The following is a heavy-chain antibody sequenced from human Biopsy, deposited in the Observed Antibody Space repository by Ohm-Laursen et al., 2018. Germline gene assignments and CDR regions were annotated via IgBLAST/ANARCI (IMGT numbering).Heavy chain of an antibody. Sequence: SDTLSLTCTVSGGSTSSYYWSWIRQSPGKGLEWIGFISKGGDTTYNPSLRGRVAISVDTSKNQFSLKLSSVTAADTAIFFCARLYRLDDYWNDDPPDAFDVWGQGTRVTVSS. CDR1: GGSTSSYY. V-gene: IGHV4-59*07. CDR3: ARLYRLDDYWNDDPPDAFDV. CDR2: ISKGGDT. D-gene: IGHD1-1*01. J-gene: IGHJ3*01.